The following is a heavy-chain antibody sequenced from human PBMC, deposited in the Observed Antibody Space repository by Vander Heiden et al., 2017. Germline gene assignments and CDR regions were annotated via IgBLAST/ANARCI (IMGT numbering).Heavy chain of an antibody. CDR3: ARGVPYDYDSSGYLSEAFDI. V-gene: IGHV3-48*02. D-gene: IGHD3-22*01. CDR1: GFTFSSYS. CDR2: ISSSSSTI. J-gene: IGHJ3*02. Sequence: SGFTFSSYSMNWVRQAPGKGLEWVSYISSSSSTIYYADSVKGRFTISRDNAKNSLYLQMNSLRDEDTAGYYCARGVPYDYDSSGYLSEAFDIWGQGTMVTVSS.